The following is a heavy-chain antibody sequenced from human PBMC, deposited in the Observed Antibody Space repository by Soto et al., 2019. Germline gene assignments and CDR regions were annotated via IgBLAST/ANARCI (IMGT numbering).Heavy chain of an antibody. CDR3: ARDQGQAAGTVYYYYGMDV. D-gene: IGHD6-13*01. CDR2: IYTSGST. Sequence: SETLSLTCTVSGGSISSYYWSWIRQPAGKGLEWIGRIYTSGSTNYNPSLKSRVTMSVDTSKNQFSLKLSSVTAVDTAVYYCARDQGQAAGTVYYYYGMDVWGQGTTVTVS. CDR1: GGSISSYY. J-gene: IGHJ6*02. V-gene: IGHV4-4*07.